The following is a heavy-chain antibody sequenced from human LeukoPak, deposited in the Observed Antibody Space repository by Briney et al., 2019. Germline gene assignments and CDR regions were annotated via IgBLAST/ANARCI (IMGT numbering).Heavy chain of an antibody. D-gene: IGHD1-26*01. Sequence: GGSLRLSCAASGFTFTSYAMSWVGQAPGKGLEWVSAISDSGGSTYYADSVKGRFTISRDNSKNTLYLQMNSLRAEDTAVYYCAKAGISGSYYPDYWGQGTLVTVSS. J-gene: IGHJ4*02. CDR3: AKAGISGSYYPDY. CDR2: ISDSGGST. V-gene: IGHV3-23*01. CDR1: GFTFTSYA.